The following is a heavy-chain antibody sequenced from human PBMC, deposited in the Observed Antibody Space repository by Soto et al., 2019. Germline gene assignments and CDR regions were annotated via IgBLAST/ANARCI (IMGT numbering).Heavy chain of an antibody. CDR3: ARGSSYDASSGYDHY. V-gene: IGHV4-30-4*01. CDR2: IYYSGST. J-gene: IGHJ4*02. D-gene: IGHD3-22*01. CDR1: GGSISSDDYN. Sequence: QVQLQESGPGLVKPSQTLSLTCTVSGGSISSDDYNWSWIRQPPGKGLEGIGYIYYSGSTYYHPSLKMRVTISVDTSKNQFYLKLSSVTAAVTAVYYCARGSSYDASSGYDHYWGQGTLVTVSS.